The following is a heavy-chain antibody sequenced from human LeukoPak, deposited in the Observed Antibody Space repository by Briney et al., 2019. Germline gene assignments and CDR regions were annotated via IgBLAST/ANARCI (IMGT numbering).Heavy chain of an antibody. V-gene: IGHV1-46*01. CDR3: AREPRPVGATSFGYCFDY. Sequence: ASVKVSCKASGYTFTSYYIHWVRQAPGQGLEWMGIINPSGGTTVYTQNFQGRVIMTRDTSTSTVHMDLSSLRSEDAAVYYCAREPRPVGATSFGYCFDYWGQGTLVTVSS. CDR2: INPSGGTT. CDR1: GYTFTSYY. J-gene: IGHJ4*02. D-gene: IGHD1-26*01.